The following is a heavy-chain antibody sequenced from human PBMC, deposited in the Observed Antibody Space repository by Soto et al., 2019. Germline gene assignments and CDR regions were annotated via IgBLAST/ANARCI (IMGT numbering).Heavy chain of an antibody. Sequence: SETLSLTCAVSGYSISSSNWWGWIRQPPGKGLEWIGYIYYSGTTYYNPSLKSRVTMSVDTSKNQFSLKLTSVTAVDTAVYYCATGSGYYYSDYWGQGTLVTVSS. D-gene: IGHD3-22*01. CDR1: GYSISSSNW. J-gene: IGHJ4*02. CDR2: IYYSGTT. CDR3: ATGSGYYYSDY. V-gene: IGHV4-28*01.